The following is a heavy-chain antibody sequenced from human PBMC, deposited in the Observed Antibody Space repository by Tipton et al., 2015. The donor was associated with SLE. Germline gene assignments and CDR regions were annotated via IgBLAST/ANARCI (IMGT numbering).Heavy chain of an antibody. CDR3: ARGESSGYYVDY. CDR1: GFNFGDSW. Sequence: SLRLSCAASGFNFGDSWMTWVRHSPEKGLVWVSRISRDGSNTYYADSVEGRFTISRDNAKNTLYLQMHSLRVDDTAVYYCARGESSGYYVDYWGHGTLVTVSS. D-gene: IGHD3-22*01. CDR2: ISRDGSNT. V-gene: IGHV3-74*01. J-gene: IGHJ4*01.